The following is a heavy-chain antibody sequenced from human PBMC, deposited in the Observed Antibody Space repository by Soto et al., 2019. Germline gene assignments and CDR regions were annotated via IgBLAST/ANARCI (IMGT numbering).Heavy chain of an antibody. V-gene: IGHV3-23*01. CDR3: AKDRGPIVPRGGEIDY. Sequence: EVQLLESGGGLVQPGGSLRLSCAASGFTFSNYAMSWVRQAPGKGLEWVSAISGSGGSTYYADSVKGRFTISRDNSKNTLYRQMNSLRAEATAVYYCAKDRGPIVPRGGEIDYWGQGTLVTVSS. D-gene: IGHD5-12*01. CDR2: ISGSGGST. CDR1: GFTFSNYA. J-gene: IGHJ4*02.